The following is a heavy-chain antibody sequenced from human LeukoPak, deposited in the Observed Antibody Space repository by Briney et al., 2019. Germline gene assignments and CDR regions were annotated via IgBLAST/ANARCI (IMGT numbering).Heavy chain of an antibody. Sequence: ASVKVSCKASGYTFTGYYLHWVRQAPGQGLEWMAWINPNSGDTNYAQKFQGRVTMTRDTSVSTAYMELSRLRSDDTAVYYCAREGGDSGWYRAYYHFMDVWGKGTTVTVSS. V-gene: IGHV1-2*02. CDR2: INPNSGDT. CDR1: GYTFTGYY. J-gene: IGHJ6*03. D-gene: IGHD6-19*01. CDR3: AREGGDSGWYRAYYHFMDV.